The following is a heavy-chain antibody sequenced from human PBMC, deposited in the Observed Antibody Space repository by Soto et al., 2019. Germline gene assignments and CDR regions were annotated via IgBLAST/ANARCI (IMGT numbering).Heavy chain of an antibody. CDR3: ARLGRCIAARFCAFDN. CDR1: GGSISSSSYY. CDR2: IYYSGST. D-gene: IGHD6-6*01. J-gene: IGHJ3*02. Sequence: PSETLSLTCTVSGGSISSSSYYWGWIRQPPGKGLEWIGSIYYSGSTYYNPSLKSRVTISVDTSKNQFSLKLSSVTAADTAVYYCARLGRCIAARFCAFDNWVQGTLVTVSS. V-gene: IGHV4-39*01.